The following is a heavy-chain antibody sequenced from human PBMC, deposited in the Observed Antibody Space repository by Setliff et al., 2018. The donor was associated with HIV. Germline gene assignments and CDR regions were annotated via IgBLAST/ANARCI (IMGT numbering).Heavy chain of an antibody. CDR2: IFDSGSA. J-gene: IGHJ2*01. D-gene: IGHD5-12*01. CDR1: GGSIRSYY. Sequence: TSETLSLTCTVSGGSIRSYYWNWIRQPPGKGLESIGHIFDSGSAYYNPSLKSRVTISLDTSKNQFSLKLSSVTAADTAVYYCARRGDGYNYYWYFDIWGRGTLVTV. CDR3: ARRGDGYNYYWYFDI. V-gene: IGHV4-59*08.